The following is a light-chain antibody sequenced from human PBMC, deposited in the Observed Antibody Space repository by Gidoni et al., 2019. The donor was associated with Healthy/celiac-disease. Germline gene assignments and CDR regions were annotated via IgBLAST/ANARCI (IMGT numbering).Light chain of an antibody. V-gene: IGKV1-33*01. J-gene: IGKJ4*01. CDR1: QDISNY. Sequence: DMQMTQSPSYRSASVGDRVPITCQASQDISNYLNCYQQQPGKSPKLRIYDASNLETGVPSRFSGSGSGTDFTFTISRLQSEDIATYYCQQYDNLPPLTFGGGTQVEIK. CDR2: DAS. CDR3: QQYDNLPPLT.